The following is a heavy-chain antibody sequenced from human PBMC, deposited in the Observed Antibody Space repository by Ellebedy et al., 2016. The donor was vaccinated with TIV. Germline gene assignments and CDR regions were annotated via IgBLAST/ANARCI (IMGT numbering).Heavy chain of an antibody. V-gene: IGHV3-48*01. CDR2: IGSDSGGI. Sequence: PGGSLRLSCAASGFTFSNYAMIWVRQAPGKGLEWVSVIGSDSGGIQYADSVKGRFTISRGNAKNSLYLQMNSLRAEDTAVYYCARAPLQRFGVDYWGQGTLVTVSS. D-gene: IGHD3-3*01. CDR3: ARAPLQRFGVDY. J-gene: IGHJ4*02. CDR1: GFTFSNYA.